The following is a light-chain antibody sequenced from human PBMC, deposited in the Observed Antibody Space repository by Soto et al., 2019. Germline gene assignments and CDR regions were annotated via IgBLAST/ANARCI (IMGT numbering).Light chain of an antibody. Sequence: EIVLTQSPDTLSLSPGERATLSCRASQSIGSSLAWYQQKPGQAPRLLMYGSYHRATGIPARFSGSGSGTDFTLTISSLEPEDFAVYYCQQRTNLPDTFGQGTRLEIK. J-gene: IGKJ5*01. V-gene: IGKV3-11*01. CDR2: GSY. CDR1: QSIGSS. CDR3: QQRTNLPDT.